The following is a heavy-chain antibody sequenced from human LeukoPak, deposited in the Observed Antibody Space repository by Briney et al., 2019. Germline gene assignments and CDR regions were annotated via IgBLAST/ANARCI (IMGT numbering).Heavy chain of an antibody. CDR1: GYTFTGYY. CDR2: INPNSGGT. V-gene: IGHV1-2*06. CDR3: ARDMSPENSQIDC. D-gene: IGHD3-10*02. J-gene: IGHJ4*02. Sequence: ASVKVSCKASGYTFTGYYMHWVRQAPGQGLEWMGRINPNSGGTNYARKFQGRVAMTRDTSISTAYVELSRLRSDDTAVYYCARDMSPENSQIDCWGQGTLVTVSS.